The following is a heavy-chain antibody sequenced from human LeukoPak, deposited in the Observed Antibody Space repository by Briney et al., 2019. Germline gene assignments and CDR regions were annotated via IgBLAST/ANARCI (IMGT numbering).Heavy chain of an antibody. CDR1: YX. J-gene: IGHJ4*02. V-gene: IGHV3-13*01. Sequence: YXMXXVRQATVXGLEWVSAIGTAGDTYYTGSVKGRFTISRENAKNSLYLQMNSLRAGDTAVYYCARVAKERVGGVYYFDYWGQGTLVTVSS. CDR3: ARVAKERVGGVYYFDY. D-gene: IGHD1-1*01. CDR2: IGTAGDT.